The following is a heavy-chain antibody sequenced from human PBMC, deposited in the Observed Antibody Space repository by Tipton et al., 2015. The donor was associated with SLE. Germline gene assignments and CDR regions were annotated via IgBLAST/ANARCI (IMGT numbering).Heavy chain of an antibody. Sequence: TLSLTCTVSGGSISSTSYYWGWIRQPPGKGLECIGSIYYSGSTYYNPSLKSRVTISVDTSKNQFSLKVSSVTAADTAMYYCAGKQWLGSYWYFDLWGRGTLVTVSS. V-gene: IGHV4-39*07. J-gene: IGHJ2*01. CDR1: GGSISSTSYY. CDR2: IYYSGST. D-gene: IGHD6-19*01. CDR3: AGKQWLGSYWYFDL.